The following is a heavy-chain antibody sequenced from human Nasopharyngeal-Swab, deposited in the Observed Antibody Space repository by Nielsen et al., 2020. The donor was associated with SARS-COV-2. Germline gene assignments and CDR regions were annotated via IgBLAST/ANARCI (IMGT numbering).Heavy chain of an antibody. J-gene: IGHJ4*02. D-gene: IGHD2-15*01. CDR1: GFTVTTYT. V-gene: IGHV3-21*01. CDR2: ISSSATYI. CDR3: ARGVAGRGVDY. Sequence: GESLKISCVVSGFTVTTYTMNWVRQAPGKGLEWVSSISSSATYIYYADSVKGRFTISRDNAKNSLYLQMNSLRVGDTAVYYCARGVAGRGVDYWGQGTLITVSS.